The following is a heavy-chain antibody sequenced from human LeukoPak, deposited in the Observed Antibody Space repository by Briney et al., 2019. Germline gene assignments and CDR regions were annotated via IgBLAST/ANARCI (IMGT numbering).Heavy chain of an antibody. Sequence: GGSLRLSCAASGFTVSSNYMSWVRQAPGKGLKWVAFIRYDGSNKSYADSVKGRFTISRDNSKNTLYLQMNSLRAEDTAVYYCAKGHGPSNWFDPWGQGTLVTVSS. J-gene: IGHJ5*02. CDR1: GFTVSSNY. D-gene: IGHD5-24*01. CDR2: IRYDGSNK. CDR3: AKGHGPSNWFDP. V-gene: IGHV3-30*02.